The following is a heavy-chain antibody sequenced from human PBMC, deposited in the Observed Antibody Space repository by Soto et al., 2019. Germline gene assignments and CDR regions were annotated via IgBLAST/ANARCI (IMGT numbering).Heavy chain of an antibody. CDR3: ARGPRYSDSDGSFTGGFDY. CDR1: GYTFTNYW. J-gene: IGHJ4*02. CDR2: IYPSDSDT. D-gene: IGHD3-9*01. V-gene: IGHV5-51*01. Sequence: GESLKISCKASGYTFTNYWIGWVRQMPGRGLECVGSIYPSDSDTRYGPSFQGQVTISADKSINVVYLKWNSLKASDTAMYFCARGPRYSDSDGSFTGGFDYWGQGTLVTVSS.